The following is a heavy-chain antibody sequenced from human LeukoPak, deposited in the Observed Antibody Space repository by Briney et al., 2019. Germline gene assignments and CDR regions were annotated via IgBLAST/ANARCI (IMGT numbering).Heavy chain of an antibody. V-gene: IGHV4-39*01. Sequence: SETLSLTCTVSGGSISSSSYYWGWIRQPPGKVLEWIGSIYYSGSTYYNPSLKSRVTISVDTSKNQFSLKLSSVTAADTAVYYCARPRPDYDFWSGYDAFDIWGQGTMVTVSS. CDR1: GGSISSSSYY. J-gene: IGHJ3*02. D-gene: IGHD3-3*01. CDR3: ARPRPDYDFWSGYDAFDI. CDR2: IYYSGST.